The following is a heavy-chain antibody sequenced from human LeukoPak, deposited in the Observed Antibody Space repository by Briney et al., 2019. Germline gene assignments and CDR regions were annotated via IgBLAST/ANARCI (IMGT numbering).Heavy chain of an antibody. Sequence: SQTLSLTCTVSDCSSSSGSYVWNWLRQPAGKGLECIGHIKTSENTNYNPALKSLATISVDTTKYQLSLKLSSVAAADTACECCARERGRSYGLVPFYYFYMDVWGEGTPVTVSS. CDR1: DCSSSSGSYV. V-gene: IGHV4-61*09. J-gene: IGHJ6*03. D-gene: IGHD5-18*01. CDR2: IKTSENT. CDR3: ARERGRSYGLVPFYYFYMDV.